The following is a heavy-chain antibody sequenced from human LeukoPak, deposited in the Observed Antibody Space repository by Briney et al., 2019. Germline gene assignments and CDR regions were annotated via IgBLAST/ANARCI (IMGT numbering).Heavy chain of an antibody. Sequence: SETLSLTCTVSGGSIFSSYWNWIRQSPGKGLEWIGYIYSTGITNYNPSLKGRGSMSIATSKNQFSLRLDSVTAADTAFYYCERRAYYDTSGYYPASGYFDLWGRGTLVTVSS. CDR2: IYSTGIT. V-gene: IGHV4-59*08. J-gene: IGHJ2*01. CDR1: GGSIFSSY. CDR3: ERRAYYDTSGYYPASGYFDL. D-gene: IGHD3-22*01.